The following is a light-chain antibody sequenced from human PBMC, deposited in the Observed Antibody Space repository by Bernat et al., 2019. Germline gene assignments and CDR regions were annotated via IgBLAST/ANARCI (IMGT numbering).Light chain of an antibody. Sequence: QSALTQPASVSGSLGQSITISCTGTSSDVGGYNYVSWYQHHPGKVPKLMIYHVSSRPSGVSNRFSGSKSDNTASLTISGLQADDEADYYCSSYTGSTTLVFVFGSGTKVTVL. J-gene: IGLJ1*01. CDR1: SSDVGGYNY. CDR2: HVS. V-gene: IGLV2-14*03. CDR3: SSYTGSTTLVFV.